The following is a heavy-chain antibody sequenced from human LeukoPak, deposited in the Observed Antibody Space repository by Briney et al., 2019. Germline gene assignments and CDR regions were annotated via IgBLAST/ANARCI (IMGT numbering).Heavy chain of an antibody. CDR3: ARGLEWLTRRHTWFDP. D-gene: IGHD3-3*01. Sequence: REASVKVSCKASSYTFTNYAFTWVRQARGQGLEWMGWISAYNGNTNYAQKLQGRVTMTTDTSTSTAYMELRSLRSDDTAVYYCARGLEWLTRRHTWFDPWGQGTLVTVSS. V-gene: IGHV1-18*01. CDR2: ISAYNGNT. J-gene: IGHJ5*02. CDR1: SYTFTNYA.